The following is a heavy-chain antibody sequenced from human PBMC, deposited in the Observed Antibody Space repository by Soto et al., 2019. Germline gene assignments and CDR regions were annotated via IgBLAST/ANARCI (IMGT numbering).Heavy chain of an antibody. CDR2: TYYRSKWYN. D-gene: IGHD1-20*01. V-gene: IGHV6-1*01. CDR1: GDSVSSSSVA. J-gene: IGHJ6*02. CDR3: ARTNWNDASSYFYGLDV. Sequence: PSQTLSLTCAISGDSVSSSSVAWNWIRQSPSRGLEWLGRTYYRSKWYNDYPVSVKSRMNIKRDTSKNQFSLQLNSVTPEDTAVDYCARTNWNDASSYFYGLDVWGQGTTVTVSS.